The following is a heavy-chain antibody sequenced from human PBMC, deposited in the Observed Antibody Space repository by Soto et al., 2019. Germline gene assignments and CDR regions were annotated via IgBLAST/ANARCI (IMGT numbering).Heavy chain of an antibody. CDR2: IYYSGST. Sequence: SETLSLTCTVSGGSISSYYWSWIRQPPGKGLEWIGYIYYSGSTNYNPSLKSRVTISVDTSKNQFSLKLSSVTAADTAVYYCARGYTMVRGVIFDYYYYMDVWGKGTTVTVSS. D-gene: IGHD3-10*01. CDR1: GGSISSYY. CDR3: ARGYTMVRGVIFDYYYYMDV. J-gene: IGHJ6*03. V-gene: IGHV4-59*01.